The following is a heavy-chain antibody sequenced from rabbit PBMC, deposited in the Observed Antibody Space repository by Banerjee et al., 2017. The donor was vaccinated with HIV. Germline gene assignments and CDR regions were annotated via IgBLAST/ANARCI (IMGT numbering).Heavy chain of an antibody. V-gene: IGHV1S45*01. D-gene: IGHD6-1*01. Sequence: QEQLEESGGGLVQPEGSLTLTCTASGFSFSSSYCMCWVRQAPGKGLEWIACIYTGSGSTYYASWAKGRFTISKTSSTTVTLQMTSLTAADTATYFCARARYYTYGYTDCAFRLWGQGTLVTVS. CDR3: ARARYYTYGYTDCAFRL. CDR1: GFSFSSSYC. CDR2: IYTGSGST. J-gene: IGHJ4*01.